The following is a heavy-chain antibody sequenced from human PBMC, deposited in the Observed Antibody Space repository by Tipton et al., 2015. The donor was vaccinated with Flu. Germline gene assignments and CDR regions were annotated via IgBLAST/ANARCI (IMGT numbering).Heavy chain of an antibody. Sequence: SLRLSCAVSGGSITSSNWWTWVRQPPGKGLEWIGEIYHGGSTRYNPSFRSRVTISVDTSKNHFSLEMRSVTAADMAVYYCARRDFSNYVSDPKNWFVRWGQGILVTVSS. J-gene: IGHJ5*02. V-gene: IGHV4-4*02. CDR3: ARRDFSNYVSDPKNWFVR. CDR1: GGSITSSNW. D-gene: IGHD4-11*01. CDR2: IYHGGST.